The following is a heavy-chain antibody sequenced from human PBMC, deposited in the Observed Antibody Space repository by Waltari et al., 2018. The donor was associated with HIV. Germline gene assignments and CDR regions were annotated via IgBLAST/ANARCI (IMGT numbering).Heavy chain of an antibody. D-gene: IGHD3-10*01. CDR3: ARDAGGSIPMAQIDVIDL. J-gene: IGHJ3*01. CDR2: IWSEGRDK. V-gene: IGHV3-33*01. CDR1: GFPFGHFG. Sequence: QVQLVESGGGVVQPGTCLRVSCEASGFPFGHFGRHWVCQAPAKGLEWVALIWSEGRDKFYADSVKGRFTVSRDNPKNTMYLEMSDLRVEDTGLYFCARDAGGSIPMAQIDVIDLWGQGTLVTVSS.